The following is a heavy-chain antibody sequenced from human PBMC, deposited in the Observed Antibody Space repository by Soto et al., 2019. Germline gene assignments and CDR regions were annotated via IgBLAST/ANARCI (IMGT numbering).Heavy chain of an antibody. Sequence: GGSLRLSCAASGFTFSNYAMHWVRQAPGKGLEWVAVISYDGSNKYYADSVKGRFTISRDNSKNTLYLQMNSLRAEDTAVYYCARGRIVVVPAAFPAHAQNWFAPWGQGTLVTVSS. V-gene: IGHV3-30-3*01. CDR1: GFTFSNYA. CDR2: ISYDGSNK. CDR3: ARGRIVVVPAAFPAHAQNWFAP. J-gene: IGHJ5*02. D-gene: IGHD2-2*01.